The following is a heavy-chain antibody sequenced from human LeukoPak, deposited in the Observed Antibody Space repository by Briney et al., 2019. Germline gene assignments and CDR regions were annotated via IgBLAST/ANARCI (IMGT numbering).Heavy chain of an antibody. D-gene: IGHD2-8*01. Sequence: SETLSLTCAVYGGSFSGYYWSWLRQPPGKGLEWIGEVNHRGSTNYNPSLKSRVTISVDTSKAHFSLKLTSVTAADTAVYYCAMVTLTGWTFDPWGQGTLVTVSS. J-gene: IGHJ5*02. CDR1: GGSFSGYY. CDR2: VNHRGST. V-gene: IGHV4-34*01. CDR3: AMVTLTGWTFDP.